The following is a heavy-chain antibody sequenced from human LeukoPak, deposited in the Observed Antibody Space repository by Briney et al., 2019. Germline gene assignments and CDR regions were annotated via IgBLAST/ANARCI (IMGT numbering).Heavy chain of an antibody. V-gene: IGHV4-34*01. CDR3: ARERKDYSKDY. Sequence: SETLSLTCAVYGGSFNGYYWNWIRQSPGTGLEWIGEINHSGSTNYNPSLMSRVTISVDTSKNQFSLKLSSVTAADTAVYYCARERKDYSKDYWGQGTLVTVSS. J-gene: IGHJ4*02. CDR2: INHSGST. D-gene: IGHD4-11*01. CDR1: GGSFNGYY.